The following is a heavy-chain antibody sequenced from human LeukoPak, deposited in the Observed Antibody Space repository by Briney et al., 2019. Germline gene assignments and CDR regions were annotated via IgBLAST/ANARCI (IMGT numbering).Heavy chain of an antibody. Sequence: GGSLRLSCAASGFTFNNNAMNWVRQAPGKGLEWVSSISGGGETTYYADSAKGRFTISRDNSQNTLYLQMNSLRAEDTAVYYCARDYADYVGYFFFDYWGQGTLVTVSS. CDR2: ISGGGETT. CDR3: ARDYADYVGYFFFDY. CDR1: GFTFNNNA. V-gene: IGHV3-23*01. D-gene: IGHD4-17*01. J-gene: IGHJ4*02.